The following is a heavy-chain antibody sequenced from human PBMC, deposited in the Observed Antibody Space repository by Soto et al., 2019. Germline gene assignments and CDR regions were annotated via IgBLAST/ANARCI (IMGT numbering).Heavy chain of an antibody. Sequence: SETLSLTCTVSGVSITRGGYYWSWIRQLPGKGLEWIGYIYNTGSSSYNPSLKSRLMISLDTSKTQFSLKLTAVTAADTAIYYCASQLGHCTGGSCRGAFDYWGQGALVTVSS. J-gene: IGHJ4*02. CDR3: ASQLGHCTGGSCRGAFDY. CDR2: IYNTGSS. V-gene: IGHV4-31*03. D-gene: IGHD2-8*02. CDR1: GVSITRGGYY.